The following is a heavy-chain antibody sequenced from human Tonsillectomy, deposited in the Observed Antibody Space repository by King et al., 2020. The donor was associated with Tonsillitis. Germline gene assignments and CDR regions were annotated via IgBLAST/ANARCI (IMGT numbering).Heavy chain of an antibody. J-gene: IGHJ4*02. CDR2: ISSSSTTI. D-gene: IGHD3-22*01. Sequence: QLVQSGGGLVQPGGSLRLSCAASGFTFSSYSMNWVRQAPGKGLEWVSYISSSSTTIYYADSVKGRFTISRDNAKNSLYLQMNSLRDEDTAVYYCARDYYNSRAYYYGGYWGRGTLVTVSS. CDR1: GFTFSSYS. V-gene: IGHV3-48*02. CDR3: ARDYYNSRAYYYGGY.